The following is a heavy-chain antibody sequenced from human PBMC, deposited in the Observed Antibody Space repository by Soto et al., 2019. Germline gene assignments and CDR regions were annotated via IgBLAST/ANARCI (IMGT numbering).Heavy chain of an antibody. CDR3: AKEGYGNCDYDY. D-gene: IGHD2-21*02. CDR2: ISGSGATT. V-gene: IGHV3-23*01. CDR1: GFTFSNYV. J-gene: IGHJ4*02. Sequence: LRLSCAASGFTFSNYVMTWVRQTPGKGLEWVSGISGSGATTYFADSVKGRFTIFRDNFKKTVSLQMNSLRAEDTAIYYCAKEGYGNCDYDYWGQGTLVTVSS.